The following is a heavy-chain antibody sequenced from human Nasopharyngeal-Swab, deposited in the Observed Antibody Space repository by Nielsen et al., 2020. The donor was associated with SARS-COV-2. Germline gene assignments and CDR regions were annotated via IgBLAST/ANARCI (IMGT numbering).Heavy chain of an antibody. J-gene: IGHJ4*02. V-gene: IGHV4-59*08. D-gene: IGHD3-10*01. CDR2: IYYSGST. CDR3: ARLDYGSGLGAYFDY. Sequence: GSLRLSCTVSGGSISSYYWGWIRQPPGKGLEWIGYIYYSGSTNYNPSLESRVTISVDTSKNQFSLKLSSVTAADTAVYYCARLDYGSGLGAYFDYWGQGTLVTVSS. CDR1: GGSISSYY.